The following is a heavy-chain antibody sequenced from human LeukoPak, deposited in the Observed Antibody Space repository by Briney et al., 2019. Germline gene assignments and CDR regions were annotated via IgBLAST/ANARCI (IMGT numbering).Heavy chain of an antibody. V-gene: IGHV4-59*01. J-gene: IGHJ4*02. CDR2: IYYTGTT. Sequence: PSETLSLTCTVSGGSISSYYWSWIRQPPGKGLEWIGYIYYTGTTNYNPSLKSRLTISVGTSKNQFSLKLSSVTAADTAVYYCARGQIYFDYWGQGTLVTVSA. CDR3: ARGQIYFDY. CDR1: GGSISSYY.